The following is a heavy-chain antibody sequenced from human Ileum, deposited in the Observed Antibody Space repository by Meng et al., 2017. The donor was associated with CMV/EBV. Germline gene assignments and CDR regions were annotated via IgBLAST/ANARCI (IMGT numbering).Heavy chain of an antibody. J-gene: IGHJ6*02. D-gene: IGHD6-13*01. CDR2: INPNSGGT. Sequence: ASVKVSCKASGYTFTGYYMHWVRQAPGQGLEWMGWINPNSGGTNYAQKFQGRVTMTRDTSISTAYMELSSLRSEDTAVYYCARWSPAALAYYHGMDVWGQGTTVTVSS. CDR1: GYTFTGYY. V-gene: IGHV1-2*02. CDR3: ARWSPAALAYYHGMDV.